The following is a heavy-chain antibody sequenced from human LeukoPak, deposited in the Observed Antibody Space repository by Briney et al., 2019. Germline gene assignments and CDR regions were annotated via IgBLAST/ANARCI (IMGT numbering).Heavy chain of an antibody. CDR3: ARVQYSGTYSDAFDI. V-gene: IGHV3-23*01. CDR1: RFTFNSYA. Sequence: GGSLRLSCAASRFTFNSYAMSWVRQAPGKGLEWVSVIGGSNGITFYVGSVKGRFTISRDNSKNTLYLQMNNLRAEDTATYYCARVQYSGTYSDAFDIWGQGTVVTVSS. J-gene: IGHJ3*02. D-gene: IGHD1-26*01. CDR2: IGGSNGIT.